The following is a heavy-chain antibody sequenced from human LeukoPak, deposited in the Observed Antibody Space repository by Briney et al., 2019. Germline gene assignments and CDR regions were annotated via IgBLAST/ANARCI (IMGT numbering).Heavy chain of an antibody. V-gene: IGHV3-21*01. D-gene: IGHD1-1*01. Sequence: GGSLRLSCTASGFTFSSYSMNWVRQAPGKGLEWVSSISSSSSYIYYADSVKGRFTISRNNAKNSLYLQMNSLRDEDTAVYYCARDRLLEDRDYSYYYYMDVWGKGTTVTVSS. CDR3: ARDRLLEDRDYSYYYYMDV. CDR1: GFTFSSYS. J-gene: IGHJ6*03. CDR2: ISSSSSYI.